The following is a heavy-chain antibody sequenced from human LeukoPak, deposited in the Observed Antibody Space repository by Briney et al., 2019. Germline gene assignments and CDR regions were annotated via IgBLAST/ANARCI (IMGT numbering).Heavy chain of an antibody. CDR2: ISYDGSNK. CDR1: GFTFSSYA. CDR3: ARVSYCTNGVCYPDYFYGMDV. D-gene: IGHD2-8*01. J-gene: IGHJ6*02. V-gene: IGHV3-30-3*01. Sequence: GRSLRLSSAASGFTFSSYAMHWVRQAPGKGLEWVAVISYDGSNKYYADSVKGRFTISRDNSKNTLYLQMNSLRAEDTAVYYCARVSYCTNGVCYPDYFYGMDVWGQGTTVTVSS.